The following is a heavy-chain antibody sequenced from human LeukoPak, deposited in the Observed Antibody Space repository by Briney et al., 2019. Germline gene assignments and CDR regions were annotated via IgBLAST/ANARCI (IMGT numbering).Heavy chain of an antibody. Sequence: ASVKVSCKASGGTFSSYAISWVRQAPGQGLEWMGRIIPILGIANYAQKFQGRVTITADKSTSTAYMELRSLRSDDTAVYYCARAGGSSDAFDIWGQGTMVTVSS. CDR3: ARAGGSSDAFDI. CDR1: GGTFSSYA. D-gene: IGHD6-6*01. V-gene: IGHV1-69*04. CDR2: IIPILGIA. J-gene: IGHJ3*02.